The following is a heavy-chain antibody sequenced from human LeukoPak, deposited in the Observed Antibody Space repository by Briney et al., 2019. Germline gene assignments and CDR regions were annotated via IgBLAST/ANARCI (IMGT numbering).Heavy chain of an antibody. CDR3: ARDHDLTGTYEYLKY. J-gene: IGHJ1*01. CDR1: GGNFNTYA. CDR2: IIPIFGTG. Sequence: GASVKVSCKASGGNFNTYAISWVRQAPGQGLEWKGGIIPIFGTGNYAQKFQGRVTITADKSTNTAYMELSSLKSEDTAVYYCARDHDLTGTYEYLKYWGQGTLVSVSS. D-gene: IGHD7-27*01. V-gene: IGHV1-69*06.